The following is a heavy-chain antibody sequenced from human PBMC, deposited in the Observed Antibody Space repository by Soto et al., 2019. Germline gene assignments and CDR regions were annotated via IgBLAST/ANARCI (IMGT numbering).Heavy chain of an antibody. Sequence: GGSLRLSCAASAFTVRTKYMNCVRQAPGQGLEWVAVPYTRGCTDYADSVKGRFTISGDNSKNQLYGQSNTLRDEDSTVFHCAGYVGPVHRNMIVVGVVVTPLRFAVWAQGSTVTVSS. CDR3: AGYVGPVHRNMIVVGVVVTPLRFAV. J-gene: IGHJ6*02. D-gene: IGHD3-22*01. V-gene: IGHV3-66*03. CDR1: AFTVRTKY. CDR2: PYTRGCT.